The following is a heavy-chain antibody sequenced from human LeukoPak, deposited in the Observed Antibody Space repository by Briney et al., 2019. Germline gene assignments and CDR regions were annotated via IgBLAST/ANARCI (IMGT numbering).Heavy chain of an antibody. CDR2: FHYSGNT. CDR3: ARMPTGYPNWFDV. V-gene: IGHV4-39*01. CDR1: GGSIITGSWS. J-gene: IGHJ5*02. Sequence: PSQTLSLTCTVSGGSIITGSWSWGWIRQSPGKGLEWIGTFHYSGNTYYNLSLKSRVTISVDTSKNQFSLNLRSVTAADTAVYFCARMPTGYPNWFDVWGQGTLVTVSS. D-gene: IGHD3-9*01.